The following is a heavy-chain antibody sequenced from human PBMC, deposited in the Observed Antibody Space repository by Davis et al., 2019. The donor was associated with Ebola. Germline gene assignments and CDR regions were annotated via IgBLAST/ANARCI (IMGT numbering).Heavy chain of an antibody. CDR3: ARQVPGTAAFDI. CDR2: MYYSGHT. CDR1: GGSVSGYY. V-gene: IGHV4-59*08. D-gene: IGHD5-18*01. Sequence: PSETLSLTCTVSGGSVSGYYWSWIRQPPGEALEWIGYMYYSGHTYSSPSLESRVTISVDTSKNQFSLKMTSVTAADTAVYYCARQVPGTAAFDIWGQGTVVTVSS. J-gene: IGHJ3*02.